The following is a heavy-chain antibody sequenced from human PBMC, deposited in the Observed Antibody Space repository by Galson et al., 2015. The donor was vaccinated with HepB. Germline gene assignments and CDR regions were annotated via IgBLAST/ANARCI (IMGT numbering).Heavy chain of an antibody. Sequence: PALVKPTQTLTLTCSFSGFSLSTRGVGVGWVRQPPGKALEWLALIYWDGDRHYSPSLKTRLTITKGTSRYQDQVVLTITNVDPVDTATYYCGRALGYYGDYAPLDYWGQGSLVTVSS. V-gene: IGHV2-5*02. D-gene: IGHD4-17*01. CDR2: IYWDGDR. J-gene: IGHJ4*02. CDR3: GRALGYYGDYAPLDY. CDR1: GFSLSTRGVG.